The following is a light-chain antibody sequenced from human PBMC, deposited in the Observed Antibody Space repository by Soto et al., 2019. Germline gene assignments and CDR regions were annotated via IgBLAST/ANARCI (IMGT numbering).Light chain of an antibody. CDR3: QQYNNWPRILT. CDR2: GAS. Sequence: EIVMTQSPATLSVSPGERATLSCRASQSVSSNLAWYQQKPGQAPRLLIYGASTRATGIPARFSGSGSGTEFTLTISSLQSEDFAVYYCQQYNNWPRILTVGGGTKVDSK. V-gene: IGKV3-15*01. J-gene: IGKJ4*01. CDR1: QSVSSN.